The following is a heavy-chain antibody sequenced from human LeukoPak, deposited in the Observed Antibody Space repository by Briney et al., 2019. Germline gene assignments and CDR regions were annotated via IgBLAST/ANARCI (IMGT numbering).Heavy chain of an antibody. V-gene: IGHV1-69*11. J-gene: IGHJ4*02. D-gene: IGHD2-21*01. CDR3: TIIPNVILFTHYFEY. CDR1: GGVFTTYA. CDR2: IIPFLGTT. Sequence: PVKVSCEASGGVFTTYAISWVRQAPGQGLEWMGSIIPFLGTTNYAQKFQGRVTITADEPTRTAYMELTYVRSDDTAVYYCTIIPNVILFTHYFEYWGQGTLVTVSS.